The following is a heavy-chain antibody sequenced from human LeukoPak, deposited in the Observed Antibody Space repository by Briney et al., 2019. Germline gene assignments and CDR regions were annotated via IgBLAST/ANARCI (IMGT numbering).Heavy chain of an antibody. Sequence: PGGSLRLSCAASGFTFSSYAMSWVRQAPGKGLEWVSAISGSGGSTYYADSVKGRFTISGGNSKNTLYLQMNSLRAEDTAVYYCAKERGKTYYFDYWGQGTLVTVSS. V-gene: IGHV3-23*01. CDR2: ISGSGGST. J-gene: IGHJ4*02. CDR3: AKERGKTYYFDY. CDR1: GFTFSSYA.